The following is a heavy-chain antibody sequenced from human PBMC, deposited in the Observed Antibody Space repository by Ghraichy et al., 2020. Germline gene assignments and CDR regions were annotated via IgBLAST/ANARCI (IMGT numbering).Heavy chain of an antibody. CDR2: ISGSGGTT. CDR1: GFTFSSYA. J-gene: IGHJ4*03. V-gene: IGHV3-23*01. D-gene: IGHD5-18*01. CDR3: AEPVRFSYGRTWAYVDY. Sequence: GGSLRLSCAASGFTFSSYAMSWVRQAPGKGLGWVSAISGSGGTTYYADSVKGRFTISRDKSKNTLYLQMNSLRAEDTAVYYCAEPVRFSYGRTWAYVDYWGHGTPSTVSS.